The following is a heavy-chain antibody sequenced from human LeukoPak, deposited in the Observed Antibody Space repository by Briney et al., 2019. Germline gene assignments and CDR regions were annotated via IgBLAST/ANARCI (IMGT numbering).Heavy chain of an antibody. Sequence: QPGGSLRLSCTASGFTFGDYAMSWVRQAPGKGLEWVGFIRSRTHGGTTEFAAPVKDRFSISRDDSKRIAYLQMNSLKTEDTAVYYCTRDGIPETNWSGYYIDYWGQGTLVTVSS. CDR1: GFTFGDYA. D-gene: IGHD3-3*01. J-gene: IGHJ4*02. CDR3: TRDGIPETNWSGYYIDY. CDR2: IRSRTHGGTT. V-gene: IGHV3-49*04.